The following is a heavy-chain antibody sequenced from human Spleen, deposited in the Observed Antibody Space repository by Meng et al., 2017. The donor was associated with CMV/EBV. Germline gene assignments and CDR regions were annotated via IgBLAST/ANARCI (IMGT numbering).Heavy chain of an antibody. CDR1: GGTFSSYA. J-gene: IGHJ4*02. CDR3: ARDPRYNWNYDY. CDR2: IIPIFGTA. Sequence: SVKVSCKASGGTFSSYAISWVRQAPGQGLEWMGGIIPIFGTANYAQKFQGRVTMTRDTSISTAYMELSRLRSDDTAVYYCARDPRYNWNYDYWGQGTLVTVSS. V-gene: IGHV1-69*05. D-gene: IGHD1-20*01.